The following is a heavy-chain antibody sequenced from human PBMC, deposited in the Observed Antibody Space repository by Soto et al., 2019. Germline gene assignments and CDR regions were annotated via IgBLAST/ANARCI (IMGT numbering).Heavy chain of an antibody. J-gene: IGHJ4*02. V-gene: IGHV4-34*01. CDR2: INHSGST. D-gene: IGHD4-17*01. CDR1: GGSFSGYY. Sequence: SETLSLTCAVYGGSFSGYYWSWIRQPPGKGLEWIGEINHSGSTNYNPSLKSRVTISVDTSKNQSSLKLSSVTAADTAVYYCARVRSIGDYGLLDYWGQGTLVTVSS. CDR3: ARVRSIGDYGLLDY.